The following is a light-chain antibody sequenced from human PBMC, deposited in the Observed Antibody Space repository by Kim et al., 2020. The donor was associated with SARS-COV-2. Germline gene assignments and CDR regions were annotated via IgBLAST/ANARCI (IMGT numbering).Light chain of an antibody. Sequence: PGNTARITCGGNNIGSKGVHWYQQKPGQAPLLVISYDSDRPSGIPERFSGSNSGNTATLTITRVEAGDEADYYCQVWDSSSEFVVFGGGTQLTVL. CDR3: QVWDSSSEFVV. J-gene: IGLJ2*01. V-gene: IGLV3-21*04. CDR2: YDS. CDR1: NIGSKG.